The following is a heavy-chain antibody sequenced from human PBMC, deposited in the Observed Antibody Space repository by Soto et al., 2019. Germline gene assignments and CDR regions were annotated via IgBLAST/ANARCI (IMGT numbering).Heavy chain of an antibody. J-gene: IGHJ5*02. CDR1: GGSFIGYY. D-gene: IGHD3-16*02. CDR2: INPTGRT. Sequence: QVRLQQWGAGLLKPSETLSLTCAVYGGSFIGYYWSWIRQPPGKGLEWIGEINPTGRTNYNPSLNSRVTILIDTSKNQFSLKLSSVTAADTAMYYCARANGLRLGELSWGGPNWFDPWGQGTLVTVSS. V-gene: IGHV4-34*01. CDR3: ARANGLRLGELSWGGPNWFDP.